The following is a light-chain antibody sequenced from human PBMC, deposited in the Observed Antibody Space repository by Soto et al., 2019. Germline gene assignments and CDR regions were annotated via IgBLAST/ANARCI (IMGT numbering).Light chain of an antibody. Sequence: QSALTQPPSASGSPGQSVTISCTGTSSDVGDNYVSWYQQHPGKAPKLVIYEVSNRPLGVSTRFSGSKSDNTASLAISGLQAEDEADYYCGSKRSDNYVFGSGTKLTVL. V-gene: IGLV2-8*01. CDR3: GSKRSDNYV. CDR1: SSDVGDNY. CDR2: EVS. J-gene: IGLJ1*01.